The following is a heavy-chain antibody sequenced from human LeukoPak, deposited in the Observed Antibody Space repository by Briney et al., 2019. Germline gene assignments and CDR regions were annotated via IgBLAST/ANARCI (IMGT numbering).Heavy chain of an antibody. D-gene: IGHD2-2*01. CDR2: ISGSGGST. CDR3: AKESLVVPAAMLNY. J-gene: IGHJ4*02. CDR1: GFTFSSYA. V-gene: IGHV3-23*01. Sequence: GGSLRLSCAASGFTFSSYAMSWVRQAPGKGLEWVSAISGSGGSTYYAYSVKGRFTISRDNSKNTLYLQMNSLRAEDTAVYYCAKESLVVPAAMLNYWGQGTLVTVSS.